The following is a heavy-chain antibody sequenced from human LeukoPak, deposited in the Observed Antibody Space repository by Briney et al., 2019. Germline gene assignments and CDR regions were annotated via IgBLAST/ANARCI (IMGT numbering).Heavy chain of an antibody. CDR1: GGSFSGYY. D-gene: IGHD4-17*01. CDR2: INHSGST. CDR3: ARDCGDYALPYWYFDL. Sequence: SETLSLTCAVYGGSFSGYYWGWIRQPPGKGLEWIGEINHSGSTNYNPSLKSRVTISVDTSKNQFSLKLSSVTAADTAVYYCARDCGDYALPYWYFDLWGRGTLVTVSS. V-gene: IGHV4-34*01. J-gene: IGHJ2*01.